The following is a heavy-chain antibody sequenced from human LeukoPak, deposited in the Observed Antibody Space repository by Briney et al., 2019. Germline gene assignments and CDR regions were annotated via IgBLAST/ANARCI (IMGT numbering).Heavy chain of an antibody. CDR1: GGTFSSYA. V-gene: IGHV1-69*13. CDR2: IIPIFGTA. J-gene: IGHJ4*02. CDR3: AKGQHSSGWYIPYYFDY. D-gene: IGHD6-19*01. Sequence: ASVKVSCKASGGTFSSYAISWVRQAPGQGLEWMGGIIPIFGTANYAQKFQGRVTITADESTSTAYMELSSLRSEDTAVYYCAKGQHSSGWYIPYYFDYWGQGTLVTVSS.